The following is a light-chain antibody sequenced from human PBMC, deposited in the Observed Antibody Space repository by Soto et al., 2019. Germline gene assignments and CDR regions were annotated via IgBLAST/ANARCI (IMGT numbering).Light chain of an antibody. CDR3: QQYATSPRT. CDR1: QMVGNNY. V-gene: IGKV3-20*01. CDR2: EAS. Sequence: ENVLTQSPGTLSLSPGDRATLSCSASQMVGNNYLAWYQQKPGQAPRLLIYEASVRATGIPDRFSGSGSGTDFTLTISSLGPEDFAVYYCQQYATSPRTFGQGTKVDIK. J-gene: IGKJ1*01.